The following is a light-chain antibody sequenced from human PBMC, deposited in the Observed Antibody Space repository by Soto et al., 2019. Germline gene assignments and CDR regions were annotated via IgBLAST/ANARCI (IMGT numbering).Light chain of an antibody. CDR1: SSDAGSYNF. Sequence: QSALTQPASVSGSPGQSITISCTGTSSDAGSYNFVSWYQQHPGKAPKVMIYEDSKRPSGVYNRFSGSKSGNKASLTISGLQAEDEADYYCCSYASSSTYWVFGGGTKVTVL. CDR2: EDS. V-gene: IGLV2-23*01. J-gene: IGLJ3*02. CDR3: CSYASSSTYWV.